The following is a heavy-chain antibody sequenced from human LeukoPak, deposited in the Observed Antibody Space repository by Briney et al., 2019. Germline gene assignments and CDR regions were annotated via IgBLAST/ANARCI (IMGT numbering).Heavy chain of an antibody. D-gene: IGHD5-24*01. CDR3: AKEVRGWLQHSFDY. Sequence: GGSLRLSCAASGFTFSTYAMSWVRQAAGKGLEWVSAISGSGGSTYYADSVKGRFTISRDNSKNTLYLQMNSLRAEDTAVYYCAKEVRGWLQHSFDYWGQGTLVTVSS. V-gene: IGHV3-23*01. CDR1: GFTFSTYA. J-gene: IGHJ4*02. CDR2: ISGSGGST.